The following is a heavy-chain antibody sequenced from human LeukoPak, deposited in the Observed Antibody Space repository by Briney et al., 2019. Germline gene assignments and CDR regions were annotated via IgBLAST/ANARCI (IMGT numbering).Heavy chain of an antibody. CDR2: IGTAGDT. D-gene: IGHD1-26*01. CDR3: ARGANTHFDY. CDR1: GFTFSNYD. V-gene: IGHV3-13*04. Sequence: GGSLRLSCAASGFTFSNYDMHWVRRATGKGLEWVSAIGTAGDTYYPGSVRGRFTMSRENAKNSLYLQMSSLTAGDTAVYYCARGANTHFDYWGQGILVTVSS. J-gene: IGHJ4*02.